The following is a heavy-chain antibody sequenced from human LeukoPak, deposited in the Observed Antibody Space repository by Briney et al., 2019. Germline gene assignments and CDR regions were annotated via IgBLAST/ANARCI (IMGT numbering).Heavy chain of an antibody. CDR3: ASRITMVRGVINDAFDI. J-gene: IGHJ3*02. V-gene: IGHV3-21*01. Sequence: PGGSGRLSCAASGFTFSSYSMNWVRQAPGKGLEWVSSISSSSSYIYYADSVKGRFTISRDNAKNSLYLQMNSLRAEDTAVYYCASRITMVRGVINDAFDIWGQGTMVTVSS. CDR2: ISSSSSYI. D-gene: IGHD3-10*01. CDR1: GFTFSSYS.